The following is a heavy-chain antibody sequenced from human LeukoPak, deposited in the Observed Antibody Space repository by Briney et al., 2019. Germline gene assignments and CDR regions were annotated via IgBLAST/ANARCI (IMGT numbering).Heavy chain of an antibody. Sequence: GGSLRLSCAASGFTFSSYAMSWVRQAPGKGLEWVSAVSGSGGSTYYADSVKGRFTISRDNSKNTLYLQMNSLRAEDTAVYYCAKDRGYSGYDLTHLDYWGQGTLVTVSS. D-gene: IGHD5-12*01. V-gene: IGHV3-23*01. J-gene: IGHJ4*02. CDR3: AKDRGYSGYDLTHLDY. CDR2: VSGSGGST. CDR1: GFTFSSYA.